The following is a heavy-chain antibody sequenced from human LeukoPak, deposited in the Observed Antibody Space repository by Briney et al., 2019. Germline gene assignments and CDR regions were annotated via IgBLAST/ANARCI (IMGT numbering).Heavy chain of an antibody. D-gene: IGHD5-12*01. J-gene: IGHJ5*02. V-gene: IGHV3-30*18. Sequence: GGSLRLSCAASGFTFSRYGMHWVRQAPGKGLEWVAALSYDRSNEYYADSVKGRFTISRDNSKNTLYLQMNSLRAEDTAVYYCAKAFSAYENWPPNWFDPWGQGTLVTVSS. CDR3: AKAFSAYENWPPNWFDP. CDR2: LSYDRSNE. CDR1: GFTFSRYG.